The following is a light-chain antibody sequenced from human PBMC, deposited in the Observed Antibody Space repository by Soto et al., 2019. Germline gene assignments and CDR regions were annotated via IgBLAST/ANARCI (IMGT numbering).Light chain of an antibody. Sequence: DIQMTQSPSTLSASVGDRVAVACRASDNIVHWVAWYQQKPGKAPKLLIYKAANLADEVPSRFAGGGSGTDFTLTITRLQPDDFATYYCQHYNSFSRTFGQGTKVDI. J-gene: IGKJ1*01. CDR3: QHYNSFSRT. CDR1: DNIVHW. CDR2: KAA. V-gene: IGKV1-5*03.